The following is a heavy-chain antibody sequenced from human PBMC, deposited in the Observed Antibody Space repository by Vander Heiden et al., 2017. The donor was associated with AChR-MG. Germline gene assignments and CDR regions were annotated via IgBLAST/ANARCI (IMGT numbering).Heavy chain of an antibody. J-gene: IGHJ4*02. CDR2: IRQDGRQI. CDR1: GFTFSDTW. CDR3: ARLGANQMLDY. Sequence: EVQVVESGGGFVQPGGSLRLSCAASGFTFSDTWMSWVRQAPGKGLEWVANIRQDGRQIFYLDSVKGRFTVSRDNARNFLFLQMDSLRVEDSAVYHCARLGANQMLDYWGQGTLVTVSS. D-gene: IGHD2-2*01. V-gene: IGHV3-7*01.